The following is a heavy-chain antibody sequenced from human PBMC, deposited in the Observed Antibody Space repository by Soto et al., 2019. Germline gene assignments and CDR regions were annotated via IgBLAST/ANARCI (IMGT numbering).Heavy chain of an antibody. D-gene: IGHD3-3*01. CDR2: ISGSGGST. Sequence: PGGSLRLSCAASGFTFNSYAMSWVRQAPGKGLEWVSAISGSGGSTYYADSVKGRFTISRDNSKNTLYLQMNSLRAEDTAVYYCAKDYYFWSGYPNHDAFDSWGQGTMVTVSS. CDR3: AKDYYFWSGYPNHDAFDS. V-gene: IGHV3-23*01. CDR1: GFTFNSYA. J-gene: IGHJ3*02.